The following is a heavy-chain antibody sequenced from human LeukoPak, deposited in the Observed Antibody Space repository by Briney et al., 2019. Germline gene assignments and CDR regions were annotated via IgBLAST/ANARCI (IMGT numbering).Heavy chain of an antibody. CDR1: GGSISSSSYY. V-gene: IGHV4-39*07. CDR2: INHSGST. CDR3: ACYYGFSFDY. J-gene: IGHJ4*02. D-gene: IGHD3-22*01. Sequence: SETLSLTCTVSGGSISSSSYYWGWLRQPPGKRLEWIGEINHSGSTNYNPSLKSRVTISVDTSKNQFSLKLSSVTAADTAVYYCACYYGFSFDYWGQGTLVTVSS.